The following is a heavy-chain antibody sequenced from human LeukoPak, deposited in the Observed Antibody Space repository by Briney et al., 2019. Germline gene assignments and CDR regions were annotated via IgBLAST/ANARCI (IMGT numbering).Heavy chain of an antibody. Sequence: SETLSLTCTVSGGSISSSSYYWGWIRQPPGKGLEWIGSIYYSGSTYYNPSLKSRVTISVDTSKNQFSLKLSSVTAADTAVYYCARTVPAARNYYYYYYMDVWGKGTTVTVSS. CDR1: GGSISSSSYY. D-gene: IGHD2-2*01. CDR2: IYYSGST. V-gene: IGHV4-39*07. J-gene: IGHJ6*03. CDR3: ARTVPAARNYYYYYYMDV.